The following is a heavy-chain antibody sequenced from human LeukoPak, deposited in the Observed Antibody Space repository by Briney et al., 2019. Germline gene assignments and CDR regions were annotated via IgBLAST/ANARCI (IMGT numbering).Heavy chain of an antibody. CDR1: GGSFSGYY. J-gene: IGHJ6*04. CDR3: ARGYTYYGSGSPPGDV. D-gene: IGHD3-10*01. CDR2: IDHSGST. V-gene: IGHV4-34*01. Sequence: SETLSLTCAVYGGSFSGYYWSWIRHPPGRGLEWIAEIDHSGSTHYNPSLKSRVIISVDMSQHQVSLRLNSLTAADTAVYCCARGYTYYGSGSPPGDVWGNGTSVIVSS.